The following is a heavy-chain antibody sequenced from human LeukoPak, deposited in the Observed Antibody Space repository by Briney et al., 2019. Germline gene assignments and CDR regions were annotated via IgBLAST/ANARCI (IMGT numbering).Heavy chain of an antibody. J-gene: IGHJ6*03. V-gene: IGHV4-30-4*08. CDR1: GGSISSGDYY. CDR3: ASSIVVVPAAMDYYYMDV. Sequence: SGTLSLTCTVSGGSISSGDYYWSWIRQPPGKGLEWIGYIYYSGSTYYNPSLKSRVTISVDTSKNQFSLKLSSVTAADTAVYYCASSIVVVPAAMDYYYMDVWGKGTMVTVSS. D-gene: IGHD2-2*01. CDR2: IYYSGST.